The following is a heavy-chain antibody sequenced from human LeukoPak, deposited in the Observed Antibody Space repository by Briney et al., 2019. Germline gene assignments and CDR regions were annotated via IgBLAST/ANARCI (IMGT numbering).Heavy chain of an antibody. D-gene: IGHD4-17*01. CDR1: GFTFSSYG. CDR2: IWYDGSNK. J-gene: IGHJ6*03. Sequence: PGRSLRLSCAASGFTFSSYGMHWVRQAPGKGLEWVAVIWYDGSNKYYADSVKGRFTISRDNSKNTLYLQMNSLRAEDTAVYYCARKGSMTTVTHYYYYMDVWGKGTTVTVSS. CDR3: ARKGSMTTVTHYYYYMDV. V-gene: IGHV3-33*01.